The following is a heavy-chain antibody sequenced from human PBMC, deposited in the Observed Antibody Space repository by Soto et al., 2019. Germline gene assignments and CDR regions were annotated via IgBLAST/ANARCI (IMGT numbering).Heavy chain of an antibody. V-gene: IGHV1-2*04. CDR2: INPNSGGT. CDR3: ARATGIAAAGNTWFEP. J-gene: IGHJ5*02. Sequence: QVQLVQSGAEVKKPGASVKVSCKASGYTFTGYYMHWVRQAPGQGLEWMGWINPNSGGTNYAQKFQGWVTMTRDTSISTAYMELSRLRSDDTAVYYCARATGIAAAGNTWFEPWGQGTLVTVSS. CDR1: GYTFTGYY. D-gene: IGHD6-13*01.